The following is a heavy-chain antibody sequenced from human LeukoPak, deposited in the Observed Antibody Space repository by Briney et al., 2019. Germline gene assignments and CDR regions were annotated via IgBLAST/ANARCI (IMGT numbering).Heavy chain of an antibody. CDR3: ARGTTVVTHAFDI. D-gene: IGHD4-23*01. J-gene: IGHJ3*02. CDR1: GYTFTDYY. CDR2: INPSGGST. Sequence: ASVKVSCKASGYTFTDYYMHWVRQAPGQGLEWMGIINPSGGSTSYAQKFQGRVTMTRDVSTSTVYMELSSLRSEDTAVYYCARGTTVVTHAFDIWGQGTMVTVSS. V-gene: IGHV1-46*01.